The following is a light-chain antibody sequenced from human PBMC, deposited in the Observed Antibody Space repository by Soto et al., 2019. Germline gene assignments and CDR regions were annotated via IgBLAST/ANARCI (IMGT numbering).Light chain of an antibody. Sequence: DIQMTQSPSSLSASLLDRVTITCRASQDISSYLAWYQQKPGKAPTLLIYAASTLQSGVPSRFSGSGFGTDFTLTISSLQAEDFASYYCQQLRSYPSTFGGGTKVDI. J-gene: IGKJ4*01. CDR3: QQLRSYPST. CDR1: QDISSY. CDR2: AAS. V-gene: IGKV1-9*01.